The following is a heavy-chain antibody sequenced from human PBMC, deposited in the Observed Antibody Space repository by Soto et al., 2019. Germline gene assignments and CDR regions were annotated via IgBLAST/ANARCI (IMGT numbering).Heavy chain of an antibody. CDR2: VYYTGST. CDR3: ARGRTVRNYADDSSDYFYFFDY. CDR1: GDSISTFY. V-gene: IGHV4-59*01. D-gene: IGHD3-22*01. J-gene: IGHJ4*02. Sequence: TLSLTCTFSGDSISTFYWGWMRQSPGKELEWIGYVYYTGSTNYNPSLKSRVTISVDRSKNQFSLKLTSANAADTAVYYCARGRTVRNYADDSSDYFYFFDYWGQGTQVTVSS.